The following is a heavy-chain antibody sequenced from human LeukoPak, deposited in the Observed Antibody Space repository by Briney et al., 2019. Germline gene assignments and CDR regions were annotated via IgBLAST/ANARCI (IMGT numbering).Heavy chain of an antibody. Sequence: GGSLRLSCAASGFTFSSYAMHWVRQAPGKGLEWVAVISYDGSNKYYADSVKGRFAISRDNSKNTLYLQMNSLRAEDTAVYYCARDRIPYGGNSGVDYWGQGTLVTVSS. CDR2: ISYDGSNK. V-gene: IGHV3-30*09. J-gene: IGHJ4*02. CDR1: GFTFSSYA. D-gene: IGHD4-23*01. CDR3: ARDRIPYGGNSGVDY.